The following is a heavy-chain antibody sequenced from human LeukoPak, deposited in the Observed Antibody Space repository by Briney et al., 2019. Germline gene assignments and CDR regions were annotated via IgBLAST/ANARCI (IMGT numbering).Heavy chain of an antibody. CDR1: GGSISSYY. J-gene: IGHJ4*02. Sequence: SETLSLTCTVSGGSISSYYWSWIRQPPGKGLEWIGYIYYSGSTNYNPSLKSRVTISVDTSKNQFSLKLSSVTAADTAAYYCARIRHDYGDYVDYWGQGTLVSVSS. CDR3: ARIRHDYGDYVDY. CDR2: IYYSGST. V-gene: IGHV4-59*01. D-gene: IGHD4-17*01.